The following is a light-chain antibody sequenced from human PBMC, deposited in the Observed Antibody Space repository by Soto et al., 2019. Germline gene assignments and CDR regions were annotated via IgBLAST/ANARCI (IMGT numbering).Light chain of an antibody. CDR2: KAS. Sequence: QMTQSRSTLSASVGDRVTITCRASQTIDSWLAWYQQRPGKPPNLLIYKASTLASGVPSRFSGSGSGTEFTLTINSLQPDDFATYYCQQYHIYSGTFGQGTKVDIK. J-gene: IGKJ1*01. V-gene: IGKV1-5*03. CDR1: QTIDSW. CDR3: QQYHIYSGT.